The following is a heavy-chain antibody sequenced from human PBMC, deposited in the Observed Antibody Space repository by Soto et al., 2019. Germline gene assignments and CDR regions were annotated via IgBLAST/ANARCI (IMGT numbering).Heavy chain of an antibody. J-gene: IGHJ4*02. CDR3: TPEGAGFKY. Sequence: GGSLRLSCAASEFTFSGSSMHWVRQASGKGLEWVGRIRSKTTNYATAYAASVKDRFTISRDDSKNTTYLQMSSLKTEDTAVYYCTPEGAGFKYWGQGTLVTVSS. CDR2: IRSKTTNYAT. CDR1: EFTFSGSS. D-gene: IGHD1-26*01. V-gene: IGHV3-73*01.